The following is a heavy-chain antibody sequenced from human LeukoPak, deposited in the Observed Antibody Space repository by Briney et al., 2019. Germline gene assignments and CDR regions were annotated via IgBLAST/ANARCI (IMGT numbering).Heavy chain of an antibody. V-gene: IGHV4-31*03. J-gene: IGHJ6*02. CDR1: GGSISSGGYY. D-gene: IGHD6-6*01. CDR2: IYYSGST. Sequence: SETLSLTCTVSGGSISSGGYYWSWIRQHPGKGLEWIGYIYYSGSTYYNPSLKSRVTISVDTSKNQFSLKLSPVTAADTAVYYCARDRPPSADPIMDVWGQGTTVTVSS. CDR3: ARDRPPSADPIMDV.